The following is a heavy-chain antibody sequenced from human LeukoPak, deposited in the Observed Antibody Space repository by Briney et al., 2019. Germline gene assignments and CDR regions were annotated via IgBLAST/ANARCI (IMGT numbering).Heavy chain of an antibody. D-gene: IGHD2-21*01. J-gene: IGHJ4*02. CDR3: ARERGGAYCGGNCYYFGY. V-gene: IGHV4-4*07. Sequence: SETLSLTCTVSGGSISTYYWSWIRQPAGKGLEWIGRIYTSGSTNYNPSLKSRVTMSVDTSKNQFSLKLSSVTAADTVVYYCARERGGAYCGGNCYYFGYWGQGTLVTVSS. CDR2: IYTSGST. CDR1: GGSISTYY.